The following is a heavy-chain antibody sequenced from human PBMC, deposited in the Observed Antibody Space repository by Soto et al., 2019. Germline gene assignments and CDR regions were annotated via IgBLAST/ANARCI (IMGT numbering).Heavy chain of an antibody. V-gene: IGHV3-30-3*01. CDR1: GFTFSSYA. D-gene: IGHD2-15*01. J-gene: IGHJ6*02. CDR3: ARNKVVVAATPRYYYGMDV. CDR2: ISYDGSNK. Sequence: GGSLRLSCAASGFTFSSYAMHWVRQAPGKGLEWVAVISYDGSNKYYADSVKGRFTISRDNSKNTLYLQMNSLRAEDTAVYYCARNKVVVAATPRYYYGMDVWGQGTTVTVSS.